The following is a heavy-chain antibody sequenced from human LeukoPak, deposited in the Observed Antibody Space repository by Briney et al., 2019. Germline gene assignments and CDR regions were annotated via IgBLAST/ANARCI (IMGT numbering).Heavy chain of an antibody. CDR1: GGSMTKYY. CDR2: IYYSGST. V-gene: IGHV4-59*01. CDR3: TRHRISGYSLDAFDI. D-gene: IGHD3-22*01. Sequence: SETLSLTCTVSGGSMTKYYWNWIRQPPGKGLEWIGHIYYSGSTAYNPSLKSRVTISVDTSKNQFSLKLNSVTAADTAVYYCTRHRISGYSLDAFDIWGQGTMVTVSS. J-gene: IGHJ3*02.